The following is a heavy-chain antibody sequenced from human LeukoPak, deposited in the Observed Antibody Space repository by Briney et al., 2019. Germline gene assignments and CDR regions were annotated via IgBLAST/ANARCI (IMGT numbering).Heavy chain of an antibody. V-gene: IGHV3-30*18. CDR2: FSSDGRST. CDR3: AKSYYYHSGSFDY. D-gene: IGHD3-10*01. Sequence: GRSLRLSCAAFGFTFSTFNMHWVRQAPAKGLDWVAVFSSDGRSTFYAENVQGRFTLSRDNSKNTLSLQMNSLRAEDTAVYYCAKSYYYHSGSFDYWGQGTLVTVSS. CDR1: GFTFSTFN. J-gene: IGHJ4*02.